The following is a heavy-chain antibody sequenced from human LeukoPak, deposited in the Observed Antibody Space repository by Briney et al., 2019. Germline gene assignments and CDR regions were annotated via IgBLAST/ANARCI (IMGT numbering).Heavy chain of an antibody. CDR3: ARRGPVTTPYYYYYMDV. CDR1: GGSISSYY. V-gene: IGHV4-59*08. Sequence: SETLSLTCTVSGGSISSYYWSWIRQPPGKGLEWIGYIYYSGSTNHNPSLKSRVTISVDTSKNQFSLKLSSVTAADTAVYYCARRGPVTTPYYYYYMDVWGKGTTVTVSS. D-gene: IGHD4-17*01. J-gene: IGHJ6*03. CDR2: IYYSGST.